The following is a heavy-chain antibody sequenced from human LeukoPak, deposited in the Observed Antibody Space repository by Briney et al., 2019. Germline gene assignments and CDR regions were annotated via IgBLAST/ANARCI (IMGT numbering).Heavy chain of an antibody. D-gene: IGHD4-17*01. J-gene: IGHJ3*01. V-gene: IGHV3-21*06. CDR1: GFTLSGYV. CDR2: ITGVGNHI. CDR3: VRASFGHYGDHGGL. Sequence: GGSLRLSCAASGFTLSGYVMNWVRQSPGKGLEWVSSITGVGNHIYYADSVRGRFTISRDNAQNLVFLQMNSLRNEDTAVYFCVRASFGHYGDHGGLWGQGTMVTVSS.